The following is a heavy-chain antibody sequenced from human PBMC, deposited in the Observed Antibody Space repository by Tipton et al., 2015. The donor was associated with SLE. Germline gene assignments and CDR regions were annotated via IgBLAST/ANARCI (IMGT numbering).Heavy chain of an antibody. J-gene: IGHJ4*02. V-gene: IGHV4-61*09. Sequence: TLSLTCTVSGGSISSSSYYWGWIRQPPGKGLEWIGYIYTSGSTNYNPSLKSRVTISVDTSKNQFSLKLSSVTAADTAVYYCAREDGRASHFDYWGQGTLVIVSS. CDR1: GGSISSSSYY. CDR3: AREDGRASHFDY. CDR2: IYTSGST.